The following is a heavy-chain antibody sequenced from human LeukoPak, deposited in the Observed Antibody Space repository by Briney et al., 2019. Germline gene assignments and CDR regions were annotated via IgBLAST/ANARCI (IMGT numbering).Heavy chain of an antibody. CDR3: AKLPGRAADY. Sequence: QSGGSLRLSCAASGFTVSSNYMNWVRQAPGKGLEWVSGISDSGGSTYYADSVKGRFTISRDNSKNTLYLQMNSLRAEDTAVYYCAKLPGRAADYWGQGTLVTVSS. CDR2: ISDSGGST. CDR1: GFTVSSNY. V-gene: IGHV3-23*01. J-gene: IGHJ4*02.